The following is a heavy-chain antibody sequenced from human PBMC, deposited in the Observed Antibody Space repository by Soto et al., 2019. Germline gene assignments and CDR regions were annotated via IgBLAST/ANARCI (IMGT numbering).Heavy chain of an antibody. J-gene: IGHJ6*02. CDR1: GGSVNNANYF. V-gene: IGHV4-31*03. CDR2: IYYSGST. D-gene: IGHD4-17*01. Sequence: QVRLEESGPGLVKPSETLSLICSVSGGSVNNANYFWNWIRHHPENGLEWTGYIYYSGSTRYNPSLQTRATLSIDTSKNQFSLRLNSVTVADTAVYFCARDADYGGSRGGMDVWGRGTTVTVSS. CDR3: ARDADYGGSRGGMDV.